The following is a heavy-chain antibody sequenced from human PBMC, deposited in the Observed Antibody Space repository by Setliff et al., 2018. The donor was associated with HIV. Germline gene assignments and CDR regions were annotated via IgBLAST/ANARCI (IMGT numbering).Heavy chain of an antibody. V-gene: IGHV4-30-2*01. CDR1: GGSIGSGGYS. Sequence: ASETLSLTCAVSGGSIGSGGYSWSWIRQPPGRGLEWVGYIYHVGGTYYNPSLRSRVTLSVDRSKNQFSLRLSSVTAADTAFYYCARHNPASVPASSPDYWGQGTLVTVSS. CDR3: ARHNPASVPASSPDY. J-gene: IGHJ4*02. D-gene: IGHD2-2*01. CDR2: IYHVGGT.